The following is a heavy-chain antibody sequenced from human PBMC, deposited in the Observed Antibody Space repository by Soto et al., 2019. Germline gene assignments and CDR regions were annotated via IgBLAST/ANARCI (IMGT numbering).Heavy chain of an antibody. CDR3: ARHGRLTGTQYGMDV. J-gene: IGHJ6*02. CDR1: GGSISSSRYY. D-gene: IGHD1-20*01. Sequence: SETLSLTFTVSGGSISSSRYYWGWIRQPPGKGLEWIGSIYYSGSSYYNPSLKSRVAISVDTSKNQFSLKLSSVTAADTAVYYCARHGRLTGTQYGMDVWGQGTTVTVSS. CDR2: IYYSGSS. V-gene: IGHV4-39*01.